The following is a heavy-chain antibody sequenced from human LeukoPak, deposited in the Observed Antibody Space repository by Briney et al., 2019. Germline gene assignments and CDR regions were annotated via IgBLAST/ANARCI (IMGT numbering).Heavy chain of an antibody. V-gene: IGHV3-23*01. Sequence: GGSLRLSCAASGFTFSTYAMTWVRQGPGKGLEWVSAITGSGGSTYYADSVKGRFTISRDNSKDTLYLQMNSLRAEDTAVYYCARVLGAYGDYGPPDYWGQGTLVTVSS. CDR3: ARVLGAYGDYGPPDY. J-gene: IGHJ4*02. CDR2: ITGSGGST. CDR1: GFTFSTYA. D-gene: IGHD4-17*01.